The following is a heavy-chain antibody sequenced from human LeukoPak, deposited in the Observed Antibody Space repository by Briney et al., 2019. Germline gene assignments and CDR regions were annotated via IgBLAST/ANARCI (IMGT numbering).Heavy chain of an antibody. J-gene: IGHJ6*03. V-gene: IGHV4-59*01. CDR2: IYYSGST. D-gene: IGHD4-11*01. CDR3: ARRLPYYYYYMDV. CDR1: GGSISSYY. Sequence: SETLSLTCTVSGGSISSYYWSWIRQPPGKGLEWIGYIYYSGSTDYSPSLKSRVTISVDTSKNQFSLKLSSVTAADTAVYYCARRLPYYYYYMDVWGKGTTVTVSS.